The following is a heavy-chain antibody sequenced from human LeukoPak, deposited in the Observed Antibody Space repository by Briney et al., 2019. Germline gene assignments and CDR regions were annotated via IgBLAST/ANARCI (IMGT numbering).Heavy chain of an antibody. V-gene: IGHV6-1*01. J-gene: IGHJ4*02. D-gene: IGHD3-9*01. CDR3: ARDAYDILTGYYQYYFDY. Sequence: SQTLSLTCAISGDSVSSNSAAWNWIRQSPSRGLEWLGRTYYRSKWYNDYAVSVKSRITINPDTSKNQFCLQLNSVTPEDTAVYYCARDAYDILTGYYQYYFDYWGQGTLVTVSS. CDR1: GDSVSSNSAA. CDR2: TYYRSKWYN.